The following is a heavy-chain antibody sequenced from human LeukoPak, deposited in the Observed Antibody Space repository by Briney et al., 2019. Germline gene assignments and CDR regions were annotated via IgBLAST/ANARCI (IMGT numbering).Heavy chain of an antibody. Sequence: SETLSLTCAVYGGSFSGYYWSWIRQPPGKGLEWIGGINHSGSTNYNPSLKSRVTISVDTSKNQFSLKLSSVTAADTAVYYCASRSYYTPPDYWGQGTLVTVSS. CDR2: INHSGST. CDR3: ASRSYYTPPDY. D-gene: IGHD3-10*01. CDR1: GGSFSGYY. V-gene: IGHV4-34*01. J-gene: IGHJ4*02.